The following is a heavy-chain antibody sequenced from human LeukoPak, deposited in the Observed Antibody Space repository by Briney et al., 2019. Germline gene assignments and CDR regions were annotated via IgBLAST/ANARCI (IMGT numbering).Heavy chain of an antibody. Sequence: PGGSLRLSCAASGFSFSGYAMSWVRQAPGKGLDWVSGVSDSGVNTYYADSVKGRFTISRDNSKNTLYLQMNSLRAEDTAVYYCAKDALVPVPPAIKGDAFDIWGQGTMVTVSS. D-gene: IGHD2-2*02. J-gene: IGHJ3*02. CDR3: AKDALVPVPPAIKGDAFDI. V-gene: IGHV3-23*01. CDR2: VSDSGVNT. CDR1: GFSFSGYA.